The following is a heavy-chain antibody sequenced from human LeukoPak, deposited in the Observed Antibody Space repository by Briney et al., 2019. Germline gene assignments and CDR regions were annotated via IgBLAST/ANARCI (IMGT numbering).Heavy chain of an antibody. V-gene: IGHV4-34*01. D-gene: IGHD6-6*01. CDR1: GGSFSGYY. J-gene: IGHJ4*02. Sequence: SETLSLTCAVYGGSFSGYYWSWIRQPPGKGLEWIGEINHSGSTNYNPSLKSRVIISVDTSKNQFSLKLSSVTAADTAVYYCARWGYSSSHYWGQGTLVTVSS. CDR3: ARWGYSSSHY. CDR2: INHSGST.